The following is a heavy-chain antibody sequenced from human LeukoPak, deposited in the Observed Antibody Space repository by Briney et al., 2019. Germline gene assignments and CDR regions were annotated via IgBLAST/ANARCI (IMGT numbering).Heavy chain of an antibody. CDR1: GYTFTSYG. J-gene: IGHJ3*02. Sequence: ASVKVSCKASGYTFTSYGISWVRQAPGQGLEWVGWISAYNGNTNYAQKLQGRVTMTTDTSTSTAYMELRSLRSDDTAVYYCARDLTPHYDILTGYPDTFDIWGQGTMVTVSS. V-gene: IGHV1-18*01. D-gene: IGHD3-9*01. CDR3: ARDLTPHYDILTGYPDTFDI. CDR2: ISAYNGNT.